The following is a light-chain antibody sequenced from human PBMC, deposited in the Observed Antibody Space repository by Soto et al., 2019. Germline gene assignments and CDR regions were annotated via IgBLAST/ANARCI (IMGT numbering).Light chain of an antibody. J-gene: IGKJ4*01. CDR3: QQGYTNPLT. V-gene: IGKV1-39*01. CDR2: DAS. Sequence: DIQMTQSPSSLSASVGDRVTITCRASQSINNYLNWYQQRPGKAPKLLIYDASTLQIGVPSRFSGSGSGTHFTLTISGLRPEDFAVYFCQQGYTNPLTFGGGTRVDIK. CDR1: QSINNY.